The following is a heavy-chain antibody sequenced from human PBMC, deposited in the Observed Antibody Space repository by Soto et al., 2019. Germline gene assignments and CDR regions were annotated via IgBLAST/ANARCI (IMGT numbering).Heavy chain of an antibody. CDR2: IYHSGST. J-gene: IGHJ5*02. Sequence: SETRSLTCTVSGGSISSGGYSWSWIRQPPGKGLEWIGYIYHSGSTYYNPSLKSRVTISVDRSKNQFSLKLSSVTAADTAVYYCARGSEPYYDFWSGPFDPWGQGTLVTVSS. V-gene: IGHV4-30-2*01. D-gene: IGHD3-3*01. CDR1: GGSISSGGYS. CDR3: ARGSEPYYDFWSGPFDP.